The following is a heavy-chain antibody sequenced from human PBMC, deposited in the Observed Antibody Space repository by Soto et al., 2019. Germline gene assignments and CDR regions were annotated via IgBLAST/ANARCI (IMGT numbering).Heavy chain of an antibody. D-gene: IGHD6-13*01. CDR1: GYSFPSYW. CDR3: ATVQGAAPDPFGR. CDR2: IYPGDSDT. V-gene: IGHV5-51*01. J-gene: IGHJ4*02. Sequence: GESLKISCKGSGYSFPSYWIAWVRQMPGKGLEWMGNIYPGDSDTRYSPSFQGQVSISVDKSISTAYLQWSSLAASDTAMYYCATVQGAAPDPFGRWGQGTLVTVSS.